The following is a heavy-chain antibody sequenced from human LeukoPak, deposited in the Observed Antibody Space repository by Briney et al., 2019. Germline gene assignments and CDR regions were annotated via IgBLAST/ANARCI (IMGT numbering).Heavy chain of an antibody. Sequence: GGSLRLSCAASGFSFGIASMNWVRQAPGKGLEWVSYISTGSNTIYYADSVRGRFTISRDNAKNSLYLQMNSLRDEDTAVYYCARKALGSGNYYSDYWGQGTLVTVSS. J-gene: IGHJ4*02. D-gene: IGHD1-26*01. V-gene: IGHV3-48*02. CDR2: ISTGSNTI. CDR3: ARKALGSGNYYSDY. CDR1: GFSFGIAS.